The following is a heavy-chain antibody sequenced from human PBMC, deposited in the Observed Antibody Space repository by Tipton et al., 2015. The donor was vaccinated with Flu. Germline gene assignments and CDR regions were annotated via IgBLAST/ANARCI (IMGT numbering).Heavy chain of an antibody. CDR2: ITSDGNGS. CDR3: ARETGEYYFDY. Sequence: SLRLSCEVSGFTFSIYAMTWVRQAPGKGLEWVSSITSDGNGSHYADSVKGRFTISRDNSKNTLFLQMNSLRAEDTAVYYCARETGEYYFDYWGQGTLVTVSS. CDR1: GFTFSIYA. V-gene: IGHV3-23*01. J-gene: IGHJ4*02. D-gene: IGHD7-27*01.